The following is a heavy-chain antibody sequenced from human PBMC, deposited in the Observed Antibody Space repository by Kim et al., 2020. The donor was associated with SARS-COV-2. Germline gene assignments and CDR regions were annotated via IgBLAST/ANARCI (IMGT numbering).Heavy chain of an antibody. Sequence: GGSLRLSCAASRFTFSSYSMDWVRQAPGKGLEWISHINSGRNTIYYADSVKGRFTISRDNAKNSLYLQMNSLRDEDTAVYYCTRERVTWGFGEADYWGQGTLVTVSS. CDR2: INSGRNTI. J-gene: IGHJ4*02. D-gene: IGHD3-10*01. V-gene: IGHV3-48*02. CDR3: TRERVTWGFGEADY. CDR1: RFTFSSYS.